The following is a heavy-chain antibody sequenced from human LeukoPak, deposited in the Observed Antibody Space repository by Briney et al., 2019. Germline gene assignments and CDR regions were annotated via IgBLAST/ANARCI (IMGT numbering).Heavy chain of an antibody. CDR2: IYYSGRT. D-gene: IGHD3-22*01. CDR3: ARDSSGYWSMDV. J-gene: IGHJ6*02. V-gene: IGHV4-59*01. Sequence: KPSETLSLTCTVSGGSISSYYWSWIRQPPGKGLEWIGYIYYSGRTNYNPFLKSRVTISVDTSKTQFSLKLSSVTAADTAVYYCARDSSGYWSMDVWGQGTTVTVSS. CDR1: GGSISSYY.